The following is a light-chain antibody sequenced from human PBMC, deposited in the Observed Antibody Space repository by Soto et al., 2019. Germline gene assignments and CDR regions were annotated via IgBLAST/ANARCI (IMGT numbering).Light chain of an antibody. CDR3: QTWGTGLLV. CDR2: LSSDGSH. Sequence: QSVLTQSPSASASLGASVKLTCTLSSGHSSYAIAWHQQQPEKGPRYLMKLSSDGSHSKGDGIPDRFSGSSSGAARYLTISSLQSEDEADYYCQTWGTGLLVFGGGTKLTVL. CDR1: SGHSSYA. J-gene: IGLJ2*01. V-gene: IGLV4-69*01.